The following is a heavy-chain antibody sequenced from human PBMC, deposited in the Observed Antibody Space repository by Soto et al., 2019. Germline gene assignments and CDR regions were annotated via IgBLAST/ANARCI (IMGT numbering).Heavy chain of an antibody. V-gene: IGHV1-2*02. CDR3: ARGVDFDAGLDY. Sequence: ASVKVSCKASGYTFTGYYMHWVRQAPGQGLEWMGWINPNSGGTNYAQEFQGRVTMTRDTSISTAYMELSRLRSDDTAVYYCARGVDFDAGLDYWGQGTLVTVSS. D-gene: IGHD3-3*01. CDR1: GYTFTGYY. J-gene: IGHJ4*02. CDR2: INPNSGGT.